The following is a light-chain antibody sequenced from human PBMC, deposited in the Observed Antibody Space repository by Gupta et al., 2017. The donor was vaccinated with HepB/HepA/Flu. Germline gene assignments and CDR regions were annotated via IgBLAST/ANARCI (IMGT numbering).Light chain of an antibody. CDR3: QQSDSTPAPT. CDR1: QSISSY. CDR2: AAS. V-gene: IGKV1-39*01. J-gene: IGKJ4*01. Sequence: DIQMTQSPSSLSASVGDRVTITCRASQSISSYLNWYQQKPGKAPKLLIYAASSLQSGVPSRFSGSGFGTDFTLTISSRQPEDFATYYGQQSDSTPAPTCGGGTKVEIK.